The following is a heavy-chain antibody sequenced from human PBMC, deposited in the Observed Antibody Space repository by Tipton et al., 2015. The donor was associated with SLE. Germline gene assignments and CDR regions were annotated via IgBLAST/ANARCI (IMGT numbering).Heavy chain of an antibody. CDR2: IHDSGSS. CDR3: ARGRVDYIRGTYRPSSFDY. Sequence: LRLSCTVSGGSISNYYWSWIRQSPGKALEWIGDIHDSGSSNYNPSLKSRVSISVDTSKNQISLKLNSVTAADTAVYYCARGRVDYIRGTYRPSSFDYWGQGTQVTVSS. CDR1: GGSISNYY. D-gene: IGHD3-16*02. V-gene: IGHV4-59*12. J-gene: IGHJ4*02.